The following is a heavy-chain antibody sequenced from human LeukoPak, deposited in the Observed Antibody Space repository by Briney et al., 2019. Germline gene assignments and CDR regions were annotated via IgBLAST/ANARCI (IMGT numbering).Heavy chain of an antibody. J-gene: IGHJ5*02. CDR1: GFTFSDSA. V-gene: IGHV3-73*01. Sequence: GGSLRLSCAASGFTFSDSAIHWVRQASGKGREWVGRIRSKPNSFATAFAASVKGRFTISRDDSKNTAYLQMNSLKTEDTAVYYCAKAGSDYAPLDWFDPWGQGTLVTVSS. CDR3: AKAGSDYAPLDWFDP. CDR2: IRSKPNSFAT. D-gene: IGHD4-17*01.